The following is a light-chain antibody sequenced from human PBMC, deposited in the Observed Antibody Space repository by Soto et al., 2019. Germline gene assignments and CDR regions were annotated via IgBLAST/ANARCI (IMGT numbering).Light chain of an antibody. Sequence: SYELTQPPSVSVAPGKTARITCGGNNIGSKSVHWYQQKPGQAPVLVIYYDSDRPSGIPERFSGSNSGNTATLTISRVEAGDEADYYCQVWDNSSVSFGGGTKLTVL. CDR2: YDS. CDR1: NIGSKS. V-gene: IGLV3-21*04. CDR3: QVWDNSSVS. J-gene: IGLJ2*01.